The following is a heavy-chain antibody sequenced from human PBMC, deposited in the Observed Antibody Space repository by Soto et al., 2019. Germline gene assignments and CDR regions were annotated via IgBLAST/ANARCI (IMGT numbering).Heavy chain of an antibody. D-gene: IGHD3-9*01. V-gene: IGHV4-61*01. CDR1: DGSVSSSSYS. CDR2: IHHSVST. CDR3: ARGHDILDSPPRSPHFYYAMDV. Sequence: SETLSLTCTVSDGSVSSSSYSWSWIRQPPGKGLEWIGHIHHSVSTKYNPSLESRVTISADTSKNQLSLRLKSVTAADTAVYYCARGHDILDSPPRSPHFYYAMDVWGQGTKVTGSS. J-gene: IGHJ6*02.